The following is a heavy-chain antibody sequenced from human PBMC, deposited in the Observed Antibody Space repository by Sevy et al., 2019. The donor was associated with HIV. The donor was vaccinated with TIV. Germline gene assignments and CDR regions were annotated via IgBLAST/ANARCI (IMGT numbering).Heavy chain of an antibody. CDR2: IYYSGST. V-gene: IGHV4-30-4*01. Sequence: SETLSLTCTVSGGSISSGDYYWGWIRQPPGKGLEWIGYIYYSGSTYYDPSLKSRVTISVDTSKNQFSLKLSSVTAADTAVYYCARLDENCSGGSCYGMDVWGQGTTVTVSS. CDR1: GGSISSGDYY. CDR3: ARLDENCSGGSCYGMDV. J-gene: IGHJ6*02. D-gene: IGHD2-15*01.